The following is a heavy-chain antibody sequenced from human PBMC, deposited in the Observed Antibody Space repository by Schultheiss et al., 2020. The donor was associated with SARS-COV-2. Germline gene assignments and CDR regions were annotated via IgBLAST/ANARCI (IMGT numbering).Heavy chain of an antibody. CDR2: ISGRGGST. D-gene: IGHD1-1*01. J-gene: IGHJ4*02. CDR1: GFTFSSYA. CDR3: AKVLAGTSNFDY. Sequence: GGSLRLSCAASGFTFSSYAMSWVRQAPGKGLEWVSAISGRGGSTYYADSVKGRFTISRDNSKNTLYLQMNSLRAEDTAVYYCAKVLAGTSNFDYWGQGTLVTVSS. V-gene: IGHV3-23*01.